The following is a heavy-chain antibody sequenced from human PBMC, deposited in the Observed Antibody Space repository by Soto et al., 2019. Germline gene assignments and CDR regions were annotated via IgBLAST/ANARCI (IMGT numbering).Heavy chain of an antibody. V-gene: IGHV1-2*04. Sequence: GASVKVSCKASGYTFTGYYMHWVRQAPGQGLEWMGWINPNSGGTNYAQKFQGWVTMTRDTSISTAYMELSRLRSDDTAVYYCARISSSAAGGFDPWGQGTLVTVSS. D-gene: IGHD6-6*01. CDR1: GYTFTGYY. J-gene: IGHJ5*02. CDR2: INPNSGGT. CDR3: ARISSSAAGGFDP.